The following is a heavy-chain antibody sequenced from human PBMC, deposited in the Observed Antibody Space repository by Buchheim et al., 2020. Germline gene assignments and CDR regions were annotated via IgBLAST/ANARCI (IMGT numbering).Heavy chain of an antibody. V-gene: IGHV4-61*02. D-gene: IGHD3-22*01. Sequence: QVQLQESGPGLVKPSQTLSLTCTVSGGSISSGSYYWSWIRQPAGKGLEWIGRIYTSGSTNYNPSPKSRVTISVDTSKNQFSLKLSSVTAADTAVYYCARDTTYYYDSSGYFSVWGQGTL. J-gene: IGHJ4*02. CDR2: IYTSGST. CDR1: GGSISSGSYY. CDR3: ARDTTYYYDSSGYFSV.